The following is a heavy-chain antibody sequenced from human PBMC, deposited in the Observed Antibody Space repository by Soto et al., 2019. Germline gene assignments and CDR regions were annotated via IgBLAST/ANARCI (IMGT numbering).Heavy chain of an antibody. Sequence: SETLSLTCAVSGGSISSSNWWSWVRQPPGKGLEWIGEIYHSGRANYNPSLESRVTISVDKSKNQFSLKLSSVTAADTAVYYCARDSSGYNWFEPWGEGXLVTVSS. J-gene: IGHJ5*02. V-gene: IGHV4-4*02. CDR3: ARDSSGYNWFEP. CDR1: GGSISSSNW. D-gene: IGHD6-19*01. CDR2: IYHSGRA.